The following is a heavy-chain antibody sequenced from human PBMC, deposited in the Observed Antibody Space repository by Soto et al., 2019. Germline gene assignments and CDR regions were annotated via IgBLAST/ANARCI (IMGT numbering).Heavy chain of an antibody. D-gene: IGHD2-2*01. CDR2: INHSGST. CDR1: GGSFSGYY. CDR3: ARGPKPAASYYFDY. J-gene: IGHJ4*02. V-gene: IGHV4-34*01. Sequence: LETLSLTCAVYGGSFSGYYWSWIRQPPGKGLEWIGEINHSGSTNYNPSLKSRVTISVDTSKNQFSLKLSSVTAADTAVYYCARGPKPAASYYFDYWGQGTLVTVYS.